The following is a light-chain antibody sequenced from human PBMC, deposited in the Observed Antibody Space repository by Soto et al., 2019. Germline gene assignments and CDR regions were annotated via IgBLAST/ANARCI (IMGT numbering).Light chain of an antibody. CDR2: GNS. J-gene: IGLJ2*01. Sequence: QSVLTQPPSVSGAPGQRVTISCTGSSSNIGAGYDVHWYQQLPGTAPKLLIYGNSNRPSGVPDRFSGSKSGTSAALAITGLQAEEEADYYCHSYDSSLSGYVVFGGGTKLTVL. V-gene: IGLV1-40*01. CDR1: SSNIGAGYD. CDR3: HSYDSSLSGYVV.